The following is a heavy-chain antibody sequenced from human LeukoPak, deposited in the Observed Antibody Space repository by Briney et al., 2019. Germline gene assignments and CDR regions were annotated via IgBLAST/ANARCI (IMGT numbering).Heavy chain of an antibody. CDR2: IYYSGST. J-gene: IGHJ4*02. D-gene: IGHD3-9*01. Sequence: SSETLSLTCTVSGGSISSSSYYWGWIRQPPGKGLEWIGSIYYSGSTYYNPSLKSRVTISVDTSKNQFSLKLSSVTAADTAVYYCARDQFDILTGIASTDYWGQGTLVTVSS. CDR1: GGSISSSSYY. V-gene: IGHV4-39*07. CDR3: ARDQFDILTGIASTDY.